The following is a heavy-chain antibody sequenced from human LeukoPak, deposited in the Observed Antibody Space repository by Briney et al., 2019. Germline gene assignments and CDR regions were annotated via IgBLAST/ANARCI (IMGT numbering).Heavy chain of an antibody. Sequence: SETLSLTCSFSGDSISTYYWSWIRQSPGKGLEWIGHIYSSGNTDYNSSLKSRVTISVDTSKSQFSLRLSSVTATDTAVYYCARLRWQLVGPYSDYWGQGILVTVSS. D-gene: IGHD1-26*01. V-gene: IGHV4-59*01. CDR1: GDSISTYY. CDR3: ARLRWQLVGPYSDY. CDR2: IYSSGNT. J-gene: IGHJ4*02.